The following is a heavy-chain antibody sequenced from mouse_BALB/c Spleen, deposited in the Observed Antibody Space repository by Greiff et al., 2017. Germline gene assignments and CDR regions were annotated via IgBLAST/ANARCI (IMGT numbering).Heavy chain of an antibody. V-gene: IGHV1-9*01. J-gene: IGHJ4*01. CDR1: GYTFSSYW. Sequence: QVQLQQSGAELMKPGASVKISCKATGYTFSSYWIEWVKQRPGHGLEWIGEILPGSGSTNYNEKFKGKATFTADTSSNTVYMQLSSLTSEDSAVYYCGRWRRGGYAMDYWGQGTSVTVSS. CDR3: GRWRRGGYAMDY. CDR2: ILPGSGST.